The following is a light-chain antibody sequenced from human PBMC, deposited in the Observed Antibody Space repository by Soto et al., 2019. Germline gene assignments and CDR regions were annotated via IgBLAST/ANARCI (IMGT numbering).Light chain of an antibody. J-gene: IGKJ5*01. CDR3: LHRSIWPPIT. CDR1: QSVSIY. CDR2: DSS. V-gene: IGKV3-11*01. Sequence: IVLTQSPATLSLSPGERATLSCRASQSVSIYLAWYQQKPGQAPRLLIYDSSNRAAGVPARFSARGSGTDVSLFIINLETEDSAVYYSLHRSIWPPITFGQGTRLEIK.